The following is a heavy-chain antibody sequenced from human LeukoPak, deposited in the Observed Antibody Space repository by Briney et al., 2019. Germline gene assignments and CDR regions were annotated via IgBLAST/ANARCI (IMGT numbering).Heavy chain of an antibody. CDR1: GFTFTTHW. Sequence: GESLKISCKTSGFTFTTHWIAWVRQMPGKGLELMGIIYPGDSDTNYSPSFQGQVTISADKSSNTAYLQWSSLKASDTAMYYCARYYFWTGSYVFDYWGQGTLVTVSS. CDR2: IYPGDSDT. J-gene: IGHJ4*02. D-gene: IGHD3/OR15-3a*01. CDR3: ARYYFWTGSYVFDY. V-gene: IGHV5-51*01.